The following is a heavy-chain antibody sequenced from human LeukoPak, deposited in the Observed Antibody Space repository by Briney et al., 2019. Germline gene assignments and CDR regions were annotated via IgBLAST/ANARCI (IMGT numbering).Heavy chain of an antibody. V-gene: IGHV1-2*02. CDR3: ARDKGDFWSGYCGY. CDR2: INPDSGGT. Sequence: ASVKVSCKASGYTFTSYYMHWVRQAPGQGLEWMGWINPDSGGTNYAQKFQGRVTMTRDTSISTAYMELSRLRSDDTAVYYCARDKGDFWSGYCGYWGQGTLVTVSS. D-gene: IGHD3-3*01. CDR1: GYTFTSYY. J-gene: IGHJ4*02.